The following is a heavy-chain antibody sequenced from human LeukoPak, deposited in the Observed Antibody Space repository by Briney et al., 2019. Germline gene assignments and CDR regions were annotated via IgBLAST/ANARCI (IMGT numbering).Heavy chain of an antibody. Sequence: PSETLSLTCTVSGGSISSYYWSWIRQPAGKGLEWIGRIYTSGSTNYNPSLKSRVTMSVDTSKNQFSLKLSSVTAADTAVYYCAREVPTSSLEWLLGWFDPWGQGTLVTVSS. CDR2: IYTSGST. J-gene: IGHJ5*02. CDR3: AREVPTSSLEWLLGWFDP. V-gene: IGHV4-4*07. D-gene: IGHD3-3*01. CDR1: GGSISSYY.